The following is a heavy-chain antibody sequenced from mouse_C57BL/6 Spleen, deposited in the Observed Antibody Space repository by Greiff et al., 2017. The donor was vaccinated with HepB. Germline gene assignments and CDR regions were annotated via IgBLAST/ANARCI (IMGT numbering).Heavy chain of an antibody. Sequence: VQMVESGAELVKPGASVKISCKASGYAFSSYWMNWVKQRPGKGLEWIGQIYPGDGDTNYNGKFKGKATLTADKSSSTAYMQLSSLTSEDSAVYFCARSVGFAYWGQGTLVTVSA. V-gene: IGHV1-80*01. CDR2: IYPGDGDT. CDR3: ARSVGFAY. J-gene: IGHJ3*01. CDR1: GYAFSSYW.